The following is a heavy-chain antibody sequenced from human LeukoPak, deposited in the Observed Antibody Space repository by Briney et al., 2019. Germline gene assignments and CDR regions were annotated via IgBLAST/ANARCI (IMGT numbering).Heavy chain of an antibody. J-gene: IGHJ5*02. CDR3: ARGGGKRELLRT. CDR2: INHSGST. CDR1: GGSFSGYY. V-gene: IGHV4-34*01. D-gene: IGHD1-26*01. Sequence: SETLSLTCAVYGGSFSGYYWSWIRQPPGKRLEWIGEINHSGSTNYNPSLESRVTISVDTSKNQFSLKLSSVTAADTAVYYCARGGGKRELLRTWGQGTLVTVSS.